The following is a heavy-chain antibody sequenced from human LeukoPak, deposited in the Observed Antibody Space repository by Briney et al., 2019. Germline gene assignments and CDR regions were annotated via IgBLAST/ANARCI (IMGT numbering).Heavy chain of an antibody. CDR3: VRDSPGYGAYDFD. D-gene: IGHD5-12*01. CDR1: GFTFSSYW. J-gene: IGHJ4*02. V-gene: IGHV3-7*01. Sequence: GGSLRLSCAASGFTFSSYWMSWVRQAPGKGLEWVANIKEDGSAKYYVDSVKGRFTISRDNAKNSLYLQMNNLSAEDTAVYYCVRDSPGYGAYDFDWGEGTLVTVSS. CDR2: IKEDGSAK.